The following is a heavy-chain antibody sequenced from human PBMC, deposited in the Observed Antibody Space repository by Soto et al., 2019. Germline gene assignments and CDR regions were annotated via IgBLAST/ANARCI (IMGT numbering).Heavy chain of an antibody. J-gene: IGHJ6*02. CDR2: ISSYNGDT. Sequence: ASVKVSCKASGYTFSNYGVNWVRQAPGHGLEWMGWISSYNGDTKYAQNLQDRVTMTTDTSTSTTYMELRSLRSDDTAVYYCARDRLGNVIYYGMDVWGQGTTVTVSS. D-gene: IGHD1-1*01. CDR3: ARDRLGNVIYYGMDV. CDR1: GYTFSNYG. V-gene: IGHV1-18*01.